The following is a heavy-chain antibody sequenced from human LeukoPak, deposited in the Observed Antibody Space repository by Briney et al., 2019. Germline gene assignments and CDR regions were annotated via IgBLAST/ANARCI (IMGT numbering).Heavy chain of an antibody. CDR1: GFTFSDYG. V-gene: IGHV3-33*01. CDR2: IWYDGNTQ. CDR3: ARDGEDDSSGNYKPFDY. Sequence: GGSLRLSCAASGFTFSDYGMHWLRQAPGKGLDWVAAIWYDGNTQFYADSVKGRFTVSRDNSKNTLYLQMNGLRADDTALYYRARDGEDDSSGNYKPFDYWGQGTLVTVSS. D-gene: IGHD3-22*01. J-gene: IGHJ4*02.